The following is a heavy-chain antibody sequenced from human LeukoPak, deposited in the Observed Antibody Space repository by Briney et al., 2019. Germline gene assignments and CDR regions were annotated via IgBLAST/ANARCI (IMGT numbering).Heavy chain of an antibody. D-gene: IGHD2-2*01. V-gene: IGHV1-2*02. CDR3: ARAGGYCGSTSCYSGYYYYFMDV. J-gene: IGHJ6*03. CDR1: GYTFTDYY. CDR2: INPKSGVT. Sequence: ASVKVSCKASGYTFTDYYLHWVRQAPGQGLEWMRWINPKSGVTDSKMKFQGRVTLTRDTSITTAYMELISLTSDDAAVYYCARAGGYCGSTSCYSGYYYYFMDVWGKGTTVTVSS.